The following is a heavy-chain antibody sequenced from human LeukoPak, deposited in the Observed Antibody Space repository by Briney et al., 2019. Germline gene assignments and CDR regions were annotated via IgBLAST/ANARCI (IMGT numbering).Heavy chain of an antibody. D-gene: IGHD3-3*01. J-gene: IGHJ5*02. CDR2: IIPIFVTA. V-gene: IGHV1-69*01. CDR3: ARSQEPYDFWSGYYNWFDP. Sequence: GASVNVSCKASGATFSSYAISWVRQAPGQGLEWMGGIIPIFVTANYAQKFQGRVTITADESTSTAYMELSSLRSEDTAVYYCARSQEPYDFWSGYYNWFDPWGQGTLVTVSS. CDR1: GATFSSYA.